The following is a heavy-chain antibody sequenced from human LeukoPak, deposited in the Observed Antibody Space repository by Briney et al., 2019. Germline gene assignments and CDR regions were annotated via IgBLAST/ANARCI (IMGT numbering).Heavy chain of an antibody. Sequence: GASVTVSCKAFGYTFMNYGITWVRQAPGQGLEWMGWIAKYNGNTNYAQKFQGRVIVTTDISNNTAYMELRSLRSDDTAVYYCAREGDAFDIWGQGTMVIVSS. CDR2: IAKYNGNT. CDR3: AREGDAFDI. J-gene: IGHJ3*02. V-gene: IGHV1-18*01. CDR1: GYTFMNYG.